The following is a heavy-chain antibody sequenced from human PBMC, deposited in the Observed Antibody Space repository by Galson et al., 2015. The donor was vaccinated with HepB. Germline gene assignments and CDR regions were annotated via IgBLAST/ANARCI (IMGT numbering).Heavy chain of an antibody. D-gene: IGHD6-6*01. Sequence: SVKVSCKASGYTFINYYIHWVRQAPGQGLEWMGFINPSDGRSTYAQKIQGRVTMTRDTSTSTVYMELSSLRSEDTAVYYCARVPHKTARPEGMDYYYAMDVWGQGTTVTVSS. J-gene: IGHJ6*02. CDR1: GYTFINYY. V-gene: IGHV1-46*01. CDR3: ARVPHKTARPEGMDYYYAMDV. CDR2: INPSDGRS.